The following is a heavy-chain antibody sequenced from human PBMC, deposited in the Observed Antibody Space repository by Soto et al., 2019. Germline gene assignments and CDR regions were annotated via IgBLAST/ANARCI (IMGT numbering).Heavy chain of an antibody. CDR2: ITNEAYGFTT. CDR1: GFRLSDHY. J-gene: IGHJ4*02. CDR3: ADVTWGDYYLP. V-gene: IGHV3-72*01. D-gene: IGHD3-22*01. Sequence: EVQLVASGGGLVQPGGSLRLSCAASGFRLSDHYMDWVRQAPGKGLDWIGRITNEAYGFTTDYAASVKGRFTISRDDSQNSLYLQINSLKTEDTAVYYCADVTWGDYYLPWSQGTLITVSS.